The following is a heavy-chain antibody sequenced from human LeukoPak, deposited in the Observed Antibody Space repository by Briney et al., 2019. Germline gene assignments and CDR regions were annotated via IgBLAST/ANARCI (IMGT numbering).Heavy chain of an antibody. CDR2: ISAYNGNT. V-gene: IGHV1-18*01. CDR3: ARDRVTYSTSSGVDY. CDR1: GYTFSTYG. J-gene: IGHJ4*02. Sequence: ASVKVSCKASGYTFSTYGISWVRQAPGQGLEWMGRISAYNGNTNYAQKFQGRVTMTTDTPTTTAYMELRSLRSDDTAVYYCARDRVTYSTSSGVDYWGQGTLVTVSS. D-gene: IGHD6-6*01.